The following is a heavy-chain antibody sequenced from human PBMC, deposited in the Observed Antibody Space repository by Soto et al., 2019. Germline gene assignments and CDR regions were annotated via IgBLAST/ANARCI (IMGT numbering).Heavy chain of an antibody. D-gene: IGHD5-18*01. CDR1: GGSISGSY. CDR3: ARGRWLIDS. Sequence: SETLSLTCTVSGGSISGSYWSWIRQPPGKGLEWIGYIYYSGSTNYNPSLKSRVTMSVDTSKNQFSLRLSSATAADTAMYYCARGRWLIDSWSQGTLVTVSS. V-gene: IGHV4-59*01. J-gene: IGHJ4*02. CDR2: IYYSGST.